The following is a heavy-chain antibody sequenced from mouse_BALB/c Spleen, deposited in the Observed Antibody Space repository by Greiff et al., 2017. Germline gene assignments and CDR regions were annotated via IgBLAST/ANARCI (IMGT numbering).Heavy chain of an antibody. CDR3: AREDYYGPAWFAY. CDR2: ICDGGSYT. D-gene: IGHD1-1*01. Sequence: EVQLVESGGGLVKPGGSLKLSCAASGFTFSDYYMYWVRQTPVKRLEWVATICDGGSYTYYPDSLRGRFTISRNNAKNTLYLQMSRLKSEDSAMYYCAREDYYGPAWFAYWGQGTLVTVSA. V-gene: IGHV5-4*02. J-gene: IGHJ3*01. CDR1: GFTFSDYY.